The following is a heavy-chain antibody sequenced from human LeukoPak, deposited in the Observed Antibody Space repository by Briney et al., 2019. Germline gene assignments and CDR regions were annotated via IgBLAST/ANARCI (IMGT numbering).Heavy chain of an antibody. CDR3: AARYSYDPLGIDY. J-gene: IGHJ4*02. CDR1: GYTFPNYH. CDR2: INPNGGSA. Sequence: GASVKVSCKASGYTFPNYHIHWVRQAPGQGLEWLGIINPNGGSASYAQRFQGRVTMTRDTSTTTVYMELTSLRSEDTAVYYCAARYSYDPLGIDYWGQGTLVTVSS. D-gene: IGHD5-18*01. V-gene: IGHV1-46*01.